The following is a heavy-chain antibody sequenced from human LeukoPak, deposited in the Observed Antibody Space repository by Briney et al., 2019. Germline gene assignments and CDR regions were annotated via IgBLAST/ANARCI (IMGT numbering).Heavy chain of an antibody. CDR3: ARIREDSSSFHDY. D-gene: IGHD6-13*01. CDR2: IYYSGST. J-gene: IGHJ4*02. CDR1: GGSISSGDYY. V-gene: IGHV4-30-4*08. Sequence: PSETLSLTCTVSGGSISSGDYYWSWIRQPPGKGLEWIGYIYYSGSTYYNPSLKSRVTISVDTSKNQFSLKLSSVTAADTAVYYCARIREDSSSFHDYWGQRTLVTVSS.